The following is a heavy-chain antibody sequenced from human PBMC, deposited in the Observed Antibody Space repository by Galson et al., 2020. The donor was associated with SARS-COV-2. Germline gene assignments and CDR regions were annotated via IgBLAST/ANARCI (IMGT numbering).Heavy chain of an antibody. J-gene: IGHJ2*01. CDR2: VYPSGTT. D-gene: IGHD3-22*01. V-gene: IGHV4-38-2*02. Sequence: SETLSLTCTVSGYSVSTTNYCGWVRQPPGRGLEWIGSVYPSGTTYYNPSLNSRVTISVDTSKNQFSLRLDSVTAADTALYYCARQGVNMIVLVTVPGWYFDLWGRGTLVTVSS. CDR1: GYSVSTTNY. CDR3: ARQGVNMIVLVTVPGWYFDL.